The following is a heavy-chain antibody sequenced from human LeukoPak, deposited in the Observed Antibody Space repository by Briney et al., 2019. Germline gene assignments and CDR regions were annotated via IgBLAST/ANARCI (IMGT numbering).Heavy chain of an antibody. V-gene: IGHV1-2*02. CDR1: GYTFTGYY. D-gene: IGHD2-2*01. CDR2: INPNSGGT. J-gene: IGHJ6*02. Sequence: GASVKVSCKASGYTFTGYYMHWVRQATGQGLEWMGWINPNSGGTNYAQKFQGRVTMTRDTSISTAYMELSRLRSDDTAVYYCASPAQYCSSTSCFEDYYYYYGMDVWGQGTTVTVSS. CDR3: ASPAQYCSSTSCFEDYYYYYGMDV.